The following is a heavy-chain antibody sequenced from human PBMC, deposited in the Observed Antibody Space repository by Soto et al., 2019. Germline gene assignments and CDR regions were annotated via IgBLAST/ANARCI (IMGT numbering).Heavy chain of an antibody. Sequence: ASVKGSCKASGYTFTSYYMHWVRQAPGQGLEWMGIINPSGGSTSYAQKFQGRVTMTRDTSTSTVYMELSSLRPEDTAVYYCARDLVPIAAAAPNWVDPWVQGTLVTVSS. J-gene: IGHJ5*02. CDR3: ARDLVPIAAAAPNWVDP. CDR2: INPSGGST. D-gene: IGHD6-13*01. V-gene: IGHV1-46*01. CDR1: GYTFTSYY.